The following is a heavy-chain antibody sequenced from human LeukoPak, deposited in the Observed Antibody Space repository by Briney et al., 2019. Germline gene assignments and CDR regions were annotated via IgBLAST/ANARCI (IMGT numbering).Heavy chain of an antibody. Sequence: SETLSLTCTVSGGSISSSSYYWGWIRQPPGKGLEWIGSIYYSGSTYYNPSLKSRVTISVATSKNQFSLKLRSVTAADTAVYYCAREGSDNSGYRPHYYMDVWGKGTTVTVSS. CDR2: IYYSGST. V-gene: IGHV4-39*07. CDR1: GGSISSSSYY. CDR3: AREGSDNSGYRPHYYMDV. D-gene: IGHD3-22*01. J-gene: IGHJ6*03.